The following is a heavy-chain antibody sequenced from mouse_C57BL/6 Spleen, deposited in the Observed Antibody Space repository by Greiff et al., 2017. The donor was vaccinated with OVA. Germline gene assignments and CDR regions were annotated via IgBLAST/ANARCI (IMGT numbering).Heavy chain of an antibody. CDR1: GYTFTDYY. CDR3: ARYSNFTFYAMDY. Sequence: QVQLQQSGAELVRPGASVKLSCKASGYTFTDYYINWVKQRPGQGLEWIARIYPGSGNSYYNEKFKGKATLTAEKSSSTAYMQLSSLTSEDSAVYFCARYSNFTFYAMDYWGQGTSVTVSS. D-gene: IGHD2-5*01. J-gene: IGHJ4*01. CDR2: IYPGSGNS. V-gene: IGHV1-76*01.